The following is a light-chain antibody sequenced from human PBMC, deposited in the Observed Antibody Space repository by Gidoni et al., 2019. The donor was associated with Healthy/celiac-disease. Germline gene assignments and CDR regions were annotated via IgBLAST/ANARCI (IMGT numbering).Light chain of an antibody. J-gene: IGKJ4*01. CDR2: DAS. CDR3: QQRSNWPPLT. Sequence: EIVLTQSPATLSLSPGERATLSCRASQSVSSYLAWYQQKPGQAPRLLIYDASNRATGITARFSGSGSGTDFTLTISSLGPEDFAVYYCQQRSNWPPLTFGGGTKVEIK. CDR1: QSVSSY. V-gene: IGKV3-11*01.